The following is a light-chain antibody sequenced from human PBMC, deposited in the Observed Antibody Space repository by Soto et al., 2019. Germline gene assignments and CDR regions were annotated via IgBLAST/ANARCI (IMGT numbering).Light chain of an antibody. Sequence: QPVLTQPPSASGTPGQRVTISRSGSSSNIGSNYVYWYQQLPGTAPKLLIYRNNQRPSGVPDRFSGSKSGTSAALAISGLRSEEEADYYCAAWDDSLSAFYVFGTGTKVTVL. CDR3: AAWDDSLSAFYV. V-gene: IGLV1-47*01. J-gene: IGLJ1*01. CDR2: RNN. CDR1: SSNIGSNY.